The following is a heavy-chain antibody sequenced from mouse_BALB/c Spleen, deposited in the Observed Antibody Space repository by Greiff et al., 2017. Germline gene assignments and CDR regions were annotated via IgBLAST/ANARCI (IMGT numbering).Heavy chain of an antibody. D-gene: IGHD4-1*01. CDR1: GFSITSDYA. V-gene: IGHV3-2*02. J-gene: IGHJ4*01. CDR3: ARGPNGVYYDAMDY. CDR2: ISYSGST. Sequence: VQLQQSGPGLVKPSQSLSLTCPVTGFSITSDYAWNWIRQCPGNKLEWMGYISYSGSTSYNPSLKSRISITRDTSKNQFFLQLKSVTTEDTATYDGARGPNGVYYDAMDYWGQGTSVTVSS.